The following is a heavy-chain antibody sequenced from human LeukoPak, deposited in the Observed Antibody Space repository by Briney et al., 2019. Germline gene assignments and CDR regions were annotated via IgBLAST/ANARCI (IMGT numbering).Heavy chain of an antibody. D-gene: IGHD3-10*01. CDR1: GGSINSYY. J-gene: IGHJ5*02. V-gene: IGHV4-59*01. Sequence: SETLSLTCTVSGGSINSYYWSWLRQPPGKGLEWIAYIYYSGSTNYTPSLKRRVTISVDSSKTQFSLKLSSVTAADTAVYYCATAWYGGWLDPWRQGTLVPVPS. CDR3: ATAWYGGWLDP. CDR2: IYYSGST.